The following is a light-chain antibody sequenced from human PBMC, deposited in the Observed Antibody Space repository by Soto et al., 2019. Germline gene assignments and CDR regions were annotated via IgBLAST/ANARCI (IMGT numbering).Light chain of an antibody. J-gene: IGLJ1*01. CDR1: SPNIGAGYD. Sequence: QSVLTQPPSVSGAPGQRVTISCTGSSPNIGAGYDVHWYQQLPGTAPKLLIYGNSNRPSGVPDRFSGSKSGTSASLAITGLQAEDEADYYCQSYDSSLSAYVFATGTKVTAL. CDR2: GNS. V-gene: IGLV1-40*01. CDR3: QSYDSSLSAYV.